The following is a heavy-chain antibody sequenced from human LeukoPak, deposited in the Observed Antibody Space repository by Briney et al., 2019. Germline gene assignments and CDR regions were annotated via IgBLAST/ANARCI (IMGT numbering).Heavy chain of an antibody. V-gene: IGHV4-59*01. CDR2: IYYSGST. D-gene: IGHD3-22*01. Sequence: PSETLSLTCTVSGGSISSYYWSWIRQPPGKGLEWIGYIYYSGSTNYNPSLKSRVTISVDTSKNQFSLKLSSVTAADTAVYYCARDGGGGYYDSSGYLGPWGQGTLVTVSS. CDR1: GGSISSYY. CDR3: ARDGGGGYYDSSGYLGP. J-gene: IGHJ5*02.